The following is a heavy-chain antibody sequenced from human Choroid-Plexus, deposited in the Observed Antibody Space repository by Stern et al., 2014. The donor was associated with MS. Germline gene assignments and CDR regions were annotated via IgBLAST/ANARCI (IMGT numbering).Heavy chain of an antibody. J-gene: IGHJ5*02. D-gene: IGHD2/OR15-2a*01. CDR2: VSHDGRYK. CDR1: GFTFGSSA. CDR3: AKDRQYLTYFFDH. V-gene: IGHV3-30*18. Sequence: VQLMESGGGVVQPGRPLRLSCVASGFTFGSSAMHWVRKAPGTGMEWEGGVSHDGRYKYYADSVKGRFTISRDNSQNTLYMQMSSLRPEDTAVYYCAKDRQYLTYFFDHWGQGSLVTVSS.